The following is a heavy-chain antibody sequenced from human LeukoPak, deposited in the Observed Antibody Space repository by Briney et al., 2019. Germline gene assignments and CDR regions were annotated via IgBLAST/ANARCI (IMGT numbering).Heavy chain of an antibody. J-gene: IGHJ4*02. CDR2: IIPMLGKT. CDR1: GGTFDNYA. V-gene: IGHV1-69*04. Sequence: GASVKVSCKASGGTFDNYAANWVREAPGLGLEWMGRIIPMLGKTNSAQKSQDRVTFTADKSTGTAYMELTHLRPDDTAVYFCARGLFGGFAAAPFDHWGQGTLVSVSP. D-gene: IGHD2-2*01. CDR3: ARGLFGGFAAAPFDH.